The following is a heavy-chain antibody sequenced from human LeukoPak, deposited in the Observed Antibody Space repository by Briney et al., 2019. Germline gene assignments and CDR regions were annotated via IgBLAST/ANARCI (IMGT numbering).Heavy chain of an antibody. V-gene: IGHV3-33*01. J-gene: IGHJ4*02. Sequence: QPGRSLRHSCAASGFTFSSYGMHWVRQAPGKGLEWVAVIWYDGSNKYYADSVKGRFTISRDNSKNTLYLQMNSLRAEDTAVYYCARDENSSGWHPLDYWGQGTLVTVSS. CDR3: ARDENSSGWHPLDY. D-gene: IGHD6-19*01. CDR2: IWYDGSNK. CDR1: GFTFSSYG.